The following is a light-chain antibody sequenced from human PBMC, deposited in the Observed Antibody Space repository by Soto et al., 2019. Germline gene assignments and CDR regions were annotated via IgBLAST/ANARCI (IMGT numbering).Light chain of an antibody. Sequence: QSVLTQPPSASGTPGQRVTISCSGSSSNIESSTVYWYQQLPGMAPRLLIHTNDRRPSGVPDRFSGSKSGTSASLAISGLQSEAEADYYCLAWDDSLNGNLFGTGTKVSVL. J-gene: IGLJ1*01. CDR2: TND. V-gene: IGLV1-44*01. CDR1: SSNIESST. CDR3: LAWDDSLNGNL.